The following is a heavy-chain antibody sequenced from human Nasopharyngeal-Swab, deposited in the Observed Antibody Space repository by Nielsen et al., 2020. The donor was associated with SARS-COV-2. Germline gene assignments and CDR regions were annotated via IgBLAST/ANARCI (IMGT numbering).Heavy chain of an antibody. CDR2: INHSGST. V-gene: IGHV4-34*01. J-gene: IGHJ4*02. D-gene: IGHD2-2*01. Sequence: WIRQPPGKGLEWIGEINHSGSTNYDPSLKSRVTISVDTSKNQFSLKLSSVTAADTAVYYCARADYQLDYWGQGTLVTAS. CDR3: ARADYQLDY.